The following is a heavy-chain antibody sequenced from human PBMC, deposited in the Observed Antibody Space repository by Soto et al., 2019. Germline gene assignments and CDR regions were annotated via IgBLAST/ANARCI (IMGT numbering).Heavy chain of an antibody. J-gene: IGHJ6*02. CDR2: IYYSGST. Sequence: SETLPLTCTVSGGSISSYYWSWIRQPPGKGLEWIGYIYYSGSTNYNPSLKSRVTISVDTSKNQFSLKLSSVTAADTAVYYCARLPDYAPYHYDVMDVWGQGSKDLGSS. V-gene: IGHV4-59*08. D-gene: IGHD4-17*01. CDR1: GGSISSYY. CDR3: ARLPDYAPYHYDVMDV.